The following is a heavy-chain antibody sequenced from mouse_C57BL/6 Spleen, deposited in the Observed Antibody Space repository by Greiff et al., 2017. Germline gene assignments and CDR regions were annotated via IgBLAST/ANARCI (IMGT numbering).Heavy chain of an antibody. CDR1: GFTFSSYG. V-gene: IGHV5-6*02. J-gene: IGHJ2*01. CDR2: ISSGGSYT. D-gene: IGHD2-4*01. CDR3: ARRTYDYDGYYLDY. Sequence: EVKLMESGGDLVKPGGSLKLSCAASGFTFSSYGMSWVRQTPDERLEWVATISSGGSYTYYPDSVKGRFTISRDNAKNTLYLQMSSLKSEDTAMYYCARRTYDYDGYYLDYWGQGTTLTVSS.